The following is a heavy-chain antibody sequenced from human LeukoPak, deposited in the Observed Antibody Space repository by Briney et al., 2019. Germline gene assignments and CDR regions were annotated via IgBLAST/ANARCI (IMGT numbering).Heavy chain of an antibody. Sequence: ASVKVSCKASGYTFTGYFMHWVRQAPGQGLEWMGWINPNSGGTDSAQKFQGRVTMTRDTSISTAYMDLSRLTSDDTAVYYCARDVSYYDILTGYSPSHYGMDVWGQGTTVTVSS. V-gene: IGHV1-2*02. D-gene: IGHD3-9*01. CDR1: GYTFTGYF. CDR2: INPNSGGT. CDR3: ARDVSYYDILTGYSPSHYGMDV. J-gene: IGHJ6*02.